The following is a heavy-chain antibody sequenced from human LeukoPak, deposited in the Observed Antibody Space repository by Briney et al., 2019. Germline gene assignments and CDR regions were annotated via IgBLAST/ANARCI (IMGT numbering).Heavy chain of an antibody. Sequence: GGSLRLSCAASGFTFSSYAMHWVRQAPGKGLEWVAVISYDGSNKYYADSVKGRFTISRDNSKNSLYLQMNSLRAEDTAVYYCARDGVATAEGYYYMDVWGKGTTVTVSS. J-gene: IGHJ6*03. V-gene: IGHV3-30-3*01. CDR2: ISYDGSNK. D-gene: IGHD5-12*01. CDR3: ARDGVATAEGYYYMDV. CDR1: GFTFSSYA.